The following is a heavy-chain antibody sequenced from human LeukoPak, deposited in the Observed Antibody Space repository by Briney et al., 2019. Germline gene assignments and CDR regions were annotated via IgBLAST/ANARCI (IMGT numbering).Heavy chain of an antibody. Sequence: GASVKVSCKTSGYTFIHYGISWVRQAPGQGLEWMAWISDGYDGDSNYALKLRGRLTMTTDTSTSTAYMELRRLRSDDTAVYYCARDEKKYCSGGSCPAYFDYWGQGTLVTVSS. CDR2: ISDGYDGDS. CDR1: GYTFIHYG. J-gene: IGHJ4*02. V-gene: IGHV1-18*01. CDR3: ARDEKKYCSGGSCPAYFDY. D-gene: IGHD2-15*01.